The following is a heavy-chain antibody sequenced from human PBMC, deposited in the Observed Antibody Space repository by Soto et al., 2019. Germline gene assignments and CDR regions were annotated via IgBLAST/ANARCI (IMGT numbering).Heavy chain of an antibody. D-gene: IGHD3-22*01. Sequence: QVQLVQSGAEVKKPGASVKVSCKASGYTFTSYDVNWVRQATGQGLEWMGWMNPNTGNTGYAQKFQGRVTMTRDTSITTAYMELSSLRSEDTAVYYCAKGDDYDSSGYSSWGQGTLVTVSS. V-gene: IGHV1-8*01. CDR3: AKGDDYDSSGYSS. CDR1: GYTFTSYD. J-gene: IGHJ4*02. CDR2: MNPNTGNT.